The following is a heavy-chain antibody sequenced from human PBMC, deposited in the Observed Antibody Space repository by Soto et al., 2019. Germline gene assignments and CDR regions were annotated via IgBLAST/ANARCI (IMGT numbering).Heavy chain of an antibody. CDR1: GYSFTSNW. J-gene: IGHJ4*02. D-gene: IGHD1-7*01. CDR3: ARLARTVLGTITLSPSGYCDY. Sequence: PGESLKISCKTSGYSFTSNWIGWVRQMPGKGLEWMGIIYPGDSDTRYSPSFQGQVSISADKSISTAYLQWSSLKASDTAMYYCARLARTVLGTITLSPSGYCDYWGQGTLVTVSS. CDR2: IYPGDSDT. V-gene: IGHV5-51*01.